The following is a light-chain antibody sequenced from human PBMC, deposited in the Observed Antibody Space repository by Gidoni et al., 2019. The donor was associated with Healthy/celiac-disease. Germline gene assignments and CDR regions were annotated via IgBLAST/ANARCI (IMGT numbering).Light chain of an antibody. Sequence: DIVMTQSPDSLAVSLGERATINCKSSQSVLYSSNTKNYLAWYQQKPGQPPKLLIYWASTRESGVPDRFSRSGSGTDFTLTISSLQAEDVAVYYCQQYYSTLTWTFGQGTKVEIK. CDR2: WAS. CDR3: QQYYSTLTWT. V-gene: IGKV4-1*01. J-gene: IGKJ1*01. CDR1: QSVLYSSNTKNY.